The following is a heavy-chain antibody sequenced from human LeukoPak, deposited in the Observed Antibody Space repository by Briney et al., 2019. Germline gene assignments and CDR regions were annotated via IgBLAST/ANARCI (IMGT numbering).Heavy chain of an antibody. J-gene: IGHJ6*02. CDR1: GGTFSSYA. V-gene: IGHV1-69*04. Sequence: GASAKVSCKASGGTFSSYAISWVRQAPGQGLEWMGRIIPILGIANYAQKFQGRVTITADKSTSTAYMELSSLRSEDTAVYYCARLDGDYYYYYGMDVWGQGTTVTVSS. CDR3: ARLDGDYYYYYGMDV. CDR2: IIPILGIA. D-gene: IGHD4-17*01.